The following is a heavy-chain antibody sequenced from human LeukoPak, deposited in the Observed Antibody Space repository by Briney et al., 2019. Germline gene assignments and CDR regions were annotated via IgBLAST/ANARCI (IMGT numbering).Heavy chain of an antibody. D-gene: IGHD6-19*01. V-gene: IGHV1-8*02. CDR2: MNPNSGNT. CDR1: GYTFTGYY. Sequence: ASVKVSCKASGYTFTGYYMHWVRQATGQGLEWMGWMNPNSGNTGYAQKFQGRVTMTRNTSISTAYMELSSLRSEDTAVYYCARGQRQWLVYYYYYMDVWGKGTTVTVSS. J-gene: IGHJ6*03. CDR3: ARGQRQWLVYYYYYMDV.